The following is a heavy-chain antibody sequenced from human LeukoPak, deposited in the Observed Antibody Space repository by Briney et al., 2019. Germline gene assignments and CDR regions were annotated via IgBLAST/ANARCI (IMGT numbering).Heavy chain of an antibody. CDR2: MNPNSGNT. D-gene: IGHD2-2*02. CDR3: ARGKRYCSSTSCYTFDP. Sequence: ASVKVSCKASGYTFTSCDINWVRQATGQGLEWMGWMNPNSGNTGYAQKFQGRVTITRNTSISTAYMELSSLRSEDTAVYYCARGKRYCSSTSCYTFDPWGQGTLVTVSS. CDR1: GYTFTSCD. V-gene: IGHV1-8*03. J-gene: IGHJ5*02.